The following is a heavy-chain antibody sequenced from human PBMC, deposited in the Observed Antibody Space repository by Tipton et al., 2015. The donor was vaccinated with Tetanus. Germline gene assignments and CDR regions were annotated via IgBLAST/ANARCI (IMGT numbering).Heavy chain of an antibody. V-gene: IGHV3-30*18. Sequence: RSLRLSCAASGFTFDEHAMHWVRQAPGKGLEWVALILHDGSSTYYADSVKGRFTVSRDNSKNTLFLQMSSLRGEDTAVYYCAKTMVRGVLSPFDPWGQGTLVTVSS. D-gene: IGHD3-10*01. CDR1: GFTFDEHA. CDR3: AKTMVRGVLSPFDP. CDR2: ILHDGSST. J-gene: IGHJ5*02.